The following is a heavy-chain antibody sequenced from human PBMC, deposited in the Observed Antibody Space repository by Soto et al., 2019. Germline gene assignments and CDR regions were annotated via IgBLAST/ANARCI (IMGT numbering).Heavy chain of an antibody. V-gene: IGHV1-69*06. D-gene: IGHD1-26*01. J-gene: IGHJ3*02. CDR3: ATRSGSYLGAFDI. Sequence: SVKVSCKASGGTFSSYAISWVRQAPGQGLEWMGGIIPIFGTANYAQKFQGRVTITADKSTSTAYMELSSLRSEDTAVYYCATRSGSYLGAFDIWGQGTMVTVSS. CDR1: GGTFSSYA. CDR2: IIPIFGTA.